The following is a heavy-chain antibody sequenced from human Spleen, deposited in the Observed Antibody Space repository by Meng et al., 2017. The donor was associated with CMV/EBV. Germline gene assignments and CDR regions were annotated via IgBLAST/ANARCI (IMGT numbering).Heavy chain of an antibody. CDR1: GFTVSSNY. CDR2: IYSGGST. CDR3: ARGVPSVIHYFDY. J-gene: IGHJ4*02. Sequence: GESLKISCAASGFTVSSNYMSWVRQAPGKGLEWVSVIYSGGSTYYADSVKGRFTISRDNSKNTLYLQMNSLRAEDAAVYYCARGVPSVIHYFDYWGQGTLVTVSS. D-gene: IGHD3-22*01. V-gene: IGHV3-66*02.